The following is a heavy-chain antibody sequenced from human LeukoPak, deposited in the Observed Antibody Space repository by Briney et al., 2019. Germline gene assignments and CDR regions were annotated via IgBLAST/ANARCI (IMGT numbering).Heavy chain of an antibody. CDR2: IYYSGGT. Sequence: SGTLSLTCTVSGGSLSSYYWSWVRQPPGKGLEWVGYIYYSGGTNDNPYLKRRVTISVDTYKNQFSLKLSSVTAADTAVYYCAREIGYSSGWYWFDPWGQGTLVTVSS. D-gene: IGHD6-19*01. CDR3: AREIGYSSGWYWFDP. V-gene: IGHV4-59*01. CDR1: GGSLSSYY. J-gene: IGHJ5*02.